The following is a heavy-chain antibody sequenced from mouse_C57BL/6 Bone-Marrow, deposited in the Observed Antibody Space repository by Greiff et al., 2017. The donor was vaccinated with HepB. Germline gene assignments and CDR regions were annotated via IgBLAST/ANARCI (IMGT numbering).Heavy chain of an antibody. V-gene: IGHV2-9-1*01. CDR2: IWTGGGT. J-gene: IGHJ3*01. D-gene: IGHD1-1*01. CDR3: ARNYYGSSYGFAY. CDR1: GFSLTSYA. Sequence: QVQLQQSGPGLVAPSQSLSITCTVSGFSLTSYAISWVRQPPRKGLEWLGVIWTGGGTNYNSALKSRLSISKDNSKSQVFLKMNSLQTDDTARYYCARNYYGSSYGFAYWGQGTLVTVSA.